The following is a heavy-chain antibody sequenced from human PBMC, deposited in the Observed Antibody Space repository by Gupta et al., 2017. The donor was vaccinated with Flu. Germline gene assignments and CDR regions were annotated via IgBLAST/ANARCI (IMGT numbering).Heavy chain of an antibody. CDR2: INHSGST. V-gene: IGHV4-34*01. CDR1: GGSFSGYY. Sequence: QVQLQQWGAGLLKPSETLSLTCAVYGGSFSGYYWSWIRQPPGKGLEWIGEINHSGSTNYNPSLKSRVTISVDTSKNQFSLKLSSVTAADTAVYYCARVRKRITMVRGVESPYNWFDPWGQGTLVTVSS. CDR3: ARVRKRITMVRGVESPYNWFDP. J-gene: IGHJ5*02. D-gene: IGHD3-10*01.